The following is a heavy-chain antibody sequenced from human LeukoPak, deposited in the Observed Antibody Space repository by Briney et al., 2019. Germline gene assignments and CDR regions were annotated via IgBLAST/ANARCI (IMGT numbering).Heavy chain of an antibody. CDR1: GFTFSSYE. CDR3: ARGIASSGY. D-gene: IGHD3-10*01. J-gene: IGHJ4*02. CDR2: ISSSGSTI. V-gene: IGHV3-48*03. Sequence: QPGGSLRLSCAASGFTFSSYEMSWVRQAPGKGLEWVSYISSSGSTISYADSVKGRFTISRDNAKNSLYLQMNSLSAEDTAVYYCARGIASSGYWGQGTLVTVSS.